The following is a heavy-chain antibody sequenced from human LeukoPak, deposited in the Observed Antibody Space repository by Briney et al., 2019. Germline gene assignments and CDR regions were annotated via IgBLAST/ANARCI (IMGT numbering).Heavy chain of an antibody. CDR2: IYYSGST. CDR1: GGSISSGGYS. V-gene: IGHV4-61*08. CDR3: ARDLYGAFDY. Sequence: SETLSLTCAVSGGSISSGGYSWSWIRQPPGKGLEWIGYIYYSGSTNYNPSLKSRVTISVDTSKNQFTLKLSSVTAADTAVYYCARDLYGAFDYWGQGTLVTVSS. D-gene: IGHD4-17*01. J-gene: IGHJ4*02.